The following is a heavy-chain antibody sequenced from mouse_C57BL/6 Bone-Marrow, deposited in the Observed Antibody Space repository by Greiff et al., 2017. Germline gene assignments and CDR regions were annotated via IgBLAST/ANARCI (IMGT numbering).Heavy chain of an antibody. CDR1: GFTFSDYG. V-gene: IGHV5-17*01. J-gene: IGHJ3*01. CDR3: ARPGGNCVLLFAY. Sequence: DVHLVESGGGLVKPGGSLKLSCAASGFTFSDYGMHWVRQAPEKGLEWVAYISSGSSTIYYADTVKGRFTISSDNANNTLFLQMTRLRSEDTAMYYCARPGGNCVLLFAYWGQGTLVTVSA. D-gene: IGHD2-1*01. CDR2: ISSGSSTI.